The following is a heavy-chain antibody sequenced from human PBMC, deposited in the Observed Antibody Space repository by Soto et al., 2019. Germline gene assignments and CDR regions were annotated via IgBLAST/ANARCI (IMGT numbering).Heavy chain of an antibody. CDR1: GYTFTSYG. CDR3: ARLRRAAATGEFNWFDP. J-gene: IGHJ5*02. Sequence: ASVKVSCKASGYTFTSYGISWVRQAPGQGLEWMGWISAYNGNTNYAQKLQGRVTMTTDTSTSTAYMEMRSLRSDDTAVYYCARLRRAAATGEFNWFDPWGQGTLVTVSS. D-gene: IGHD3-16*01. V-gene: IGHV1-18*01. CDR2: ISAYNGNT.